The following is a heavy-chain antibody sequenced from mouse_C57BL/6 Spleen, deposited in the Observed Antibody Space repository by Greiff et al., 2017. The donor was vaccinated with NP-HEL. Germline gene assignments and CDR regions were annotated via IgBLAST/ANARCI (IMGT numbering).Heavy chain of an antibody. J-gene: IGHJ4*01. D-gene: IGHD3-1*01. CDR3: ARAGPYYDMDD. CDR1: GFTFTDYY. CDR2: IRNKANGYTT. Sequence: EVKVVESGGGLVQPGGSLSLSCAASGFTFTDYYMSWVRQTPGQALEWLGFIRNKANGYTTEYSASVKGRFTISRDKSQSILYLQMNALRAEDSATYYCARAGPYYDMDDWGQGTSVTVSS. V-gene: IGHV7-3*01.